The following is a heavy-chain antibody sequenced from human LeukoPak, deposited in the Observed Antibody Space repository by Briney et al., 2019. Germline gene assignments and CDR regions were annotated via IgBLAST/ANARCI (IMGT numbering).Heavy chain of an antibody. D-gene: IGHD3-9*01. V-gene: IGHV3-23*01. Sequence: PGASLRPSCAASGFTFSSYAMSWVRQAPGKGLEWVSAISGSGGSTYYADSVKGRFIISRDNSKNTLYLQMNSLRAEDTAVYYCAKGLRYFDWLLLGYFDYWGQGTLVTVSS. CDR3: AKGLRYFDWLLLGYFDY. CDR1: GFTFSSYA. CDR2: ISGSGGST. J-gene: IGHJ4*02.